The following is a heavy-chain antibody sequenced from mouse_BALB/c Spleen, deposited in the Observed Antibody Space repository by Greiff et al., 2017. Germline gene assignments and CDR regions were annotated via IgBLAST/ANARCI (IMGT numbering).Heavy chain of an antibody. CDR2: FYPGSGSI. CDR1: GYTFTSYV. V-gene: IGHV1-62-2*01. J-gene: IGHJ3*01. D-gene: IGHD1-1*01. CDR3: ARHEEGVDYYGSSSFAY. Sequence: QVQLQQSGPELVKPGASVKMSCKASGYTFTSYVIHWVKQRSGQGLEWIGWFYPGSGSIKYNEKFKDKATLTADKSSSTVYMELSRLTSEDSAVYFCARHEEGVDYYGSSSFAYWGQGTLVTVSA.